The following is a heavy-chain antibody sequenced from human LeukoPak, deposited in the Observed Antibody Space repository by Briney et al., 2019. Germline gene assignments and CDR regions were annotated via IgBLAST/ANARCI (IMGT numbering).Heavy chain of an antibody. Sequence: ASVKVSCKASGYTFTSYAMHRGRQALGERLEWMGWINAGNGNTKYSQKFQGRVTIARDTYASTAYMELRSMRSEDTDVYYCARDHDILTGYLFDYWGQGTLVTVSS. CDR3: ARDHDILTGYLFDY. J-gene: IGHJ4*02. V-gene: IGHV1-3*01. D-gene: IGHD3-9*01. CDR2: INAGNGNT. CDR1: GYTFTSYA.